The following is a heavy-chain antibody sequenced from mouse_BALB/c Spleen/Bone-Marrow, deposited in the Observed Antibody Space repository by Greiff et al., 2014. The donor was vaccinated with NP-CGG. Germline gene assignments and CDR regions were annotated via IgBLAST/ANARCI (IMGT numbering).Heavy chain of an antibody. D-gene: IGHD4-1*01. V-gene: IGHV14-1*02. J-gene: IGHJ2*02. CDR2: IDPEIGNT. Sequence: EVQLQQSGAELVRPGALVKLSCKASGFTFKDYFMHWVQQRPEQGLEWIGCIDPEIGNTFYDQKFQGKASITADTSSNTAYLQLSSLTAEDTCVGYCGRLFGTWNFDYWGQGTSVTVSS. CDR3: GRLFGTWNFDY. CDR1: GFTFKDYF.